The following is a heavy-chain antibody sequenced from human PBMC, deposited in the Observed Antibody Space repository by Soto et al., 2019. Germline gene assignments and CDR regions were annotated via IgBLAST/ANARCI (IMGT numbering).Heavy chain of an antibody. CDR2: IKTYNGNT. D-gene: IGHD6-6*01. J-gene: IGHJ4*02. V-gene: IGHV1-18*01. CDR3: ARYPQYSTSPQVFDY. Sequence: QVQLLQSGAEVKKPGASVRVSCKASGYSFTRFGISWVRQAPGQGLEWLGRIKTYNGNTKYAQKLEGRVTVSTDTSTSTAYMELRSLRSDDTAVYYCARYPQYSTSPQVFDYWGQGTLLTVSS. CDR1: GYSFTRFG.